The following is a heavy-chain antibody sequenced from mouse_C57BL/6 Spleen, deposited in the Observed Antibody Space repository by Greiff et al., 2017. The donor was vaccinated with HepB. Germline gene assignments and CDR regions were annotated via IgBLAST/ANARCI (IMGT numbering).Heavy chain of an antibody. V-gene: IGHV1-52*01. CDR1: GYTFTSYW. Sequence: QVQLQQPGAELVRPGSSVKLSCKASGYTFTSYWMHWVKQRPIQGLEWIGNIDPSDSETHYNQKFKDKATLTVDKSSSTAYMQLSSLTSEDSAVYYCAGGYYVGYAMDYWGQGTSVTVSS. CDR3: AGGYYVGYAMDY. CDR2: IDPSDSET. J-gene: IGHJ4*01. D-gene: IGHD2-3*01.